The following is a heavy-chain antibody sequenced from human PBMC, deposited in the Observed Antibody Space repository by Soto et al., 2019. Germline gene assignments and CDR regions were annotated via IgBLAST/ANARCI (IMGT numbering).Heavy chain of an antibody. Sequence: QVQLQESGPGLVKPSGTLSLTCAVSSGSISSSNWWTWVRQPPGKGLEWIGEIYHSGSTNYNPSLKSRVTMSVDKSKNQCSLKLSSVTAADTAVYYCARQITGTTGFDYWGQGTLVTVSS. V-gene: IGHV4-4*02. CDR2: IYHSGST. D-gene: IGHD1-7*01. CDR1: SGSISSSNW. CDR3: ARQITGTTGFDY. J-gene: IGHJ4*02.